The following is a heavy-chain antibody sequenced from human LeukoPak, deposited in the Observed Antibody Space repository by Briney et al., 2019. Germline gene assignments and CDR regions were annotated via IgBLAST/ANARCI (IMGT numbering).Heavy chain of an antibody. CDR3: ARGGEYYDSSGYYYAPFDGMDV. J-gene: IGHJ6*02. CDR2: IYSGGST. V-gene: IGHV3-53*01. Sequence: GGSLRLSCAASGFTVSSNYMSWVRQAPGKGLEWVSVIYSGGSTYYADSVKGRFTISRDNSKNTLYLQMDSLRAEDTAVYYCARGGEYYDSSGYYYAPFDGMDVWGQGTTVTVSS. CDR1: GFTVSSNY. D-gene: IGHD3-22*01.